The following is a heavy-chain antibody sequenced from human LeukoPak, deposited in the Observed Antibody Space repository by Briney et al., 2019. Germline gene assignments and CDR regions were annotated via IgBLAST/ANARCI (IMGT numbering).Heavy chain of an antibody. CDR1: GYSFTSYW. J-gene: IGHJ3*02. D-gene: IGHD2-2*01. CDR2: IYPGDSDT. CDR3: ARPYCSSTSCNDAFDI. Sequence: GESLKISCKDSGYSFTSYWIGWVRQMPGKRLGWMGIIYPGDSDTRYSPSFQGQVTISADKSISTAYLQWSSLKASDTAMYYCARPYCSSTSCNDAFDIWGQGTMVTVSS. V-gene: IGHV5-51*01.